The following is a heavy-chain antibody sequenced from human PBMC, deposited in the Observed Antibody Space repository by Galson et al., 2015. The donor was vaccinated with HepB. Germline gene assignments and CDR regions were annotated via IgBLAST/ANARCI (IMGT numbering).Heavy chain of an antibody. CDR3: AKDGIMAANNPYHFHY. D-gene: IGHD1-26*01. V-gene: IGHV4-59*01. Sequence: ETLSLTCTVSGGSISSYYWSWIRQPPGKGLEWIGYIYYSGSTNYNPSLKSRVTISVDTSKNQLSLKLSSVTAADTAVYYCAKDGIMAANNPYHFHYWGQGTLVTVSS. J-gene: IGHJ4*02. CDR1: GGSISSYY. CDR2: IYYSGST.